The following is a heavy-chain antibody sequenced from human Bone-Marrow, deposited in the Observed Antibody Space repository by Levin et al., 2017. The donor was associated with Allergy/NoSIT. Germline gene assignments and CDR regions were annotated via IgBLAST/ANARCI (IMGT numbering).Heavy chain of an antibody. CDR1: GFTFSSYS. V-gene: IGHV3-21*01. CDR2: ISSSSSYI. CDR3: ARDGGRGRNIVATALGTNYYGMDV. J-gene: IGHJ6*02. Sequence: SGGSLRLSCAASGFTFSSYSMNWVRQAPGKGLEWVSSISSSSSYIYYADSVKGRFTISRDNAKNSLYLQMNSLRAEDTAVYYCARDGGRGRNIVATALGTNYYGMDVWGQGTTVTVSS. D-gene: IGHD5-12*01.